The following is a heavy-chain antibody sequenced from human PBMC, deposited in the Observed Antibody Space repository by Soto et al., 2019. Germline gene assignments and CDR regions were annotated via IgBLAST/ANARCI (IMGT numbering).Heavy chain of an antibody. CDR2: IIPIFGTA. J-gene: IGHJ4*02. D-gene: IGHD2-15*01. V-gene: IGHV1-69*01. Sequence: QVQLVQSGAEVKKPGSSVKVSCKASGGTFSSYAISWVRQAPGQGLEWMGGIIPIFGTANYAQKFQGRVTITADESTSTAYMELSSLRSEDTAVYDCARRAAGGSGDLLRYYFDYWGQGTLVTVSS. CDR3: ARRAAGGSGDLLRYYFDY. CDR1: GGTFSSYA.